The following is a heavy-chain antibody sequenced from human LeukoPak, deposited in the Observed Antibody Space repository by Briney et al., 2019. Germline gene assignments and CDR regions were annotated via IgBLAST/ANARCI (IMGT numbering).Heavy chain of an antibody. CDR3: AKARNLYYDFWSGYYMQGPPDY. CDR1: GFTFSSYG. CDR2: ISYDGSNK. D-gene: IGHD3-3*01. J-gene: IGHJ4*02. Sequence: GRSLRLSCAASGFTFSSYGMHWVRQAPGKGLEWVAVISYDGSNKYYADSVKGRFTISRDNSKNTLYLQMNSLRAEDTAVYYCAKARNLYYDFWSGYYMQGPPDYWGQGTLVTVSS. V-gene: IGHV3-30*18.